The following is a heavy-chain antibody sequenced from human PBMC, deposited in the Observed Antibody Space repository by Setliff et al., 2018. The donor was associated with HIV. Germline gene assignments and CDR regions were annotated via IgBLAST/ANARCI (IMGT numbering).Heavy chain of an antibody. V-gene: IGHV4-39*02. CDR2: IYYSGST. J-gene: IGHJ6*03. CDR3: ARDPGYYYMDV. Sequence: PSETLSLTCTVSGASISSRSYYWAWIRQPPGKGLEWIGTIYYSGSTYNNPPLKSRVTMSVDTSKNQFSLQLNSVTPEDTAVYYCARDPGYYYMDVWGKGTTVTVSS. CDR1: GASISSRSYY.